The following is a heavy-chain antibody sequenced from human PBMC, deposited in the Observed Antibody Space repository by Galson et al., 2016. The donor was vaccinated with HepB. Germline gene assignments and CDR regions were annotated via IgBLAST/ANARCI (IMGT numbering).Heavy chain of an antibody. CDR3: ARHIAVTATGDWFDP. D-gene: IGHD6-19*01. V-gene: IGHV4-39*01. J-gene: IGHJ5*02. CDR2: IYYYTGST. Sequence: LSLTCTVSGVSISSRSYYWGWIRQPPGKGLEWIGSIYYYTGSTYYNPSLKSRVTISADTSKNQFPLRLSSVTAADTAVYYCARHIAVTATGDWFDPWGQGTLVIVSS. CDR1: GVSISSRSYY.